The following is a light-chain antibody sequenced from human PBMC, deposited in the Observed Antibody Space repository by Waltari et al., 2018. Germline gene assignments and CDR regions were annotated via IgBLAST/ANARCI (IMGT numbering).Light chain of an antibody. CDR1: QSVNYF. Sequence: SCRASQSVNYFLAWFQQKPGQAPRRLIYDASNRATGIPARFSGSGSGTDFTLTISSLEPEDFAVYYCQQRTNWPLTFGGGTKVEIK. CDR2: DAS. V-gene: IGKV3-11*01. CDR3: QQRTNWPLT. J-gene: IGKJ4*01.